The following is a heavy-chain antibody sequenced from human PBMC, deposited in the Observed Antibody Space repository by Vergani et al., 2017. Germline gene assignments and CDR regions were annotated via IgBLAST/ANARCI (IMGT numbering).Heavy chain of an antibody. CDR3: ARGHPYYYGSGSYCWFDP. Sequence: QLQLQESGSGLVKPSQTLSLTCAVSGGSISSGGYSWSWIRQPPGKGLEWIGYIYHSGSTYYNPSLKSRVTISVDRSKNQFSLKLSSVTAADTAVYYCARGHPYYYGSGSYCWFDPWGQGTLVTVSS. J-gene: IGHJ5*02. D-gene: IGHD3-10*01. CDR1: GGSISSGGYS. V-gene: IGHV4-30-2*01. CDR2: IYHSGST.